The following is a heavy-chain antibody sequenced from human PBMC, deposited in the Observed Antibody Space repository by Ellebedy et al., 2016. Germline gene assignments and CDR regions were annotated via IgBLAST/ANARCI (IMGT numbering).Heavy chain of an antibody. CDR2: IYLGDSDT. Sequence: GESLKISCKGSGYSFNSYWIGWVRQMPGKGLEWMGFIYLGDSDTRYSPSFQGQVTISADKSISTLFLQWRSLQASDTAMYYCARTQNRGWSYYYAMDVWGQGTTVTVSS. CDR3: ARTQNRGWSYYYAMDV. CDR1: GYSFNSYW. J-gene: IGHJ6*02. V-gene: IGHV5-51*01. D-gene: IGHD6-19*01.